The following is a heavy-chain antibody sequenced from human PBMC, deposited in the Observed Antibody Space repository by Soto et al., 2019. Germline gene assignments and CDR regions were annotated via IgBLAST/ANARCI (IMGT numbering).Heavy chain of an antibody. CDR2: MNPNSGNT. D-gene: IGHD3-22*01. CDR3: ATLNYYDSSGYYFD. CDR1: GYTFTSYD. Sequence: QVQLVQSGAEVKKPGASVKVSCKASGYTFTSYDINWVRQATGQGLEWMGSMNPNSGNTGYAQKFQGRVTMTRNTSISTAYMELSSLRSEDTAVYYCATLNYYDSSGYYFDWGQGTLVTVSS. V-gene: IGHV1-8*01. J-gene: IGHJ4*02.